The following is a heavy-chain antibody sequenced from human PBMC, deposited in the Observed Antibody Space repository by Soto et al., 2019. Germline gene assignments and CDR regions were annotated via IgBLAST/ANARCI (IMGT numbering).Heavy chain of an antibody. Sequence: PSQTLSLTCAVYGGSFSGLYWSWIRQPPGKGLEWIGEINHSGSSNSNPSLKSRVTMSVDTSKNQFSLRLTSVTAADTAVYYCARAWDSYYYMDVWDKGTTVTVSS. J-gene: IGHJ6*03. CDR2: INHSGSS. D-gene: IGHD7-27*01. V-gene: IGHV4-34*01. CDR3: ARAWDSYYYMDV. CDR1: GGSFSGLY.